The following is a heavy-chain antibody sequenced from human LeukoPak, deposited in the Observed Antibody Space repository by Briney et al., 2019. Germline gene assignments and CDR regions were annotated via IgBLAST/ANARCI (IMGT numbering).Heavy chain of an antibody. CDR1: GYTFTSYD. D-gene: IGHD6-13*01. CDR3: ARYSSSWDAGWFDP. V-gene: IGHV1-8*01. CDR2: MNPNSGNT. Sequence: ASVKVSCKASGYTFTSYDINWVRQATGQGLEWMGWMNPNSGNTGYAQKFQGRVTMTRNTSISTVYMELSSLRSEDTAVYYCARYSSSWDAGWFDPWGQGTLVTVSS. J-gene: IGHJ5*02.